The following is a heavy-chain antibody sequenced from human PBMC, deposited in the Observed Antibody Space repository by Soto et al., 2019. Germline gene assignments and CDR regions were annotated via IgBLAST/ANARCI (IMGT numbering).Heavy chain of an antibody. V-gene: IGHV3-23*01. D-gene: IGHD2-2*01. Sequence: EVQLLESGGGLVQPGGSLRLSCAASGFMFASCAMTWVRQAPGKGLEWVSGISGSGGNTYYADSVKGRFTISRDNSKNTLYLQMNSLRAEDTAVYYCAKDNGDCSSASCYASRYWGQGTLVKVSS. CDR2: ISGSGGNT. J-gene: IGHJ4*02. CDR3: AKDNGDCSSASCYASRY. CDR1: GFMFASCA.